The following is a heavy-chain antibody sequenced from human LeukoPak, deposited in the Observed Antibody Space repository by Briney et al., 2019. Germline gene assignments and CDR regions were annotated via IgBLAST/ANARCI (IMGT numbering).Heavy chain of an antibody. Sequence: SETLSLTCAVSGGSISSGAYSWNWIRQPPGKGLEWIGYIYHSGSTYYNPSLKSRVTISVDRSKNQFSLKLSSVTAADTAVYYCASSPNYGDYVGYYGMDVWGRGTTVTVSS. J-gene: IGHJ6*02. CDR3: ASSPNYGDYVGYYGMDV. CDR1: GGSISSGAYS. V-gene: IGHV4-30-2*01. D-gene: IGHD4-17*01. CDR2: IYHSGST.